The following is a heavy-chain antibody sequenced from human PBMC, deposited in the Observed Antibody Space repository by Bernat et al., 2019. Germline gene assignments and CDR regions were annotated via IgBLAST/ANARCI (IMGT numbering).Heavy chain of an antibody. CDR3: AREWGNDAFDM. V-gene: IGHV4-4*02. D-gene: IGHD7-27*01. CDR1: GDSITDRNW. Sequence: QVQLQESGPGLVKPSGTLSLTCAVSGDSITDRNWWSWVRQPPGKGLEWIGEIYHSGITNYNPSLKSRFTISVDKSKNQLSLKLSSVTAADTAVYYCAREWGNDAFDMWGQGTRVTVSS. J-gene: IGHJ3*02. CDR2: IYHSGIT.